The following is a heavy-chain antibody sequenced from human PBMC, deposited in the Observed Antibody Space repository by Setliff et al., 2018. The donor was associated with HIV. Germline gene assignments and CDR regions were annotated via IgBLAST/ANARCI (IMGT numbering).Heavy chain of an antibody. V-gene: IGHV4-38-2*02. CDR3: ARGVQAQVVLMSYVKGRFDP. Sequence: SETLSLTCTVSGYSISSGYYWGWIRQPPGKGLEWIGSIYHSGSTNYNPSLKSRVTISVDTSKNQFSLKLISLTAADTAKYFCARGVQAQVVLMSYVKGRFDPWGQGTQVTVSS. J-gene: IGHJ5*02. CDR1: GYSISSGYY. CDR2: IYHSGST. D-gene: IGHD2-8*01.